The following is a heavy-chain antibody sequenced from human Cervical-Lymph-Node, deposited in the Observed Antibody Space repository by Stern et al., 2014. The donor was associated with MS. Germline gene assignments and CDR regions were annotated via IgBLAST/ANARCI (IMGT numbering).Heavy chain of an antibody. D-gene: IGHD6-6*01. Sequence: VQLVESGAVVKKPGASVKVSCKASGYTFISYGISWVRQAPGQGLEWMGRISGFNGNTSYALKLQGRVTMATNTSTSTACVELRSLRSDDTAVYYCAREEYSTSHFGYWGEGSLVTVSS. J-gene: IGHJ4*02. V-gene: IGHV1-18*01. CDR1: GYTFISYG. CDR3: AREEYSTSHFGY. CDR2: ISGFNGNT.